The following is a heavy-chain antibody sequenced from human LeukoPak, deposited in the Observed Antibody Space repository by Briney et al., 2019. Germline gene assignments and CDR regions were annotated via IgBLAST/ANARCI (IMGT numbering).Heavy chain of an antibody. D-gene: IGHD3-9*01. V-gene: IGHV4-59*02. Sequence: SETLSLTCVVSGASVSSSHWNWIRQLPGKGLEWIGCLSYTGKTDYNPSLSGRVTMSLGTSNNQVSLTLRSVTAADTAVYYCSEGYFEPFAHWGPGILVAVSS. CDR1: GASVSSSH. CDR3: SEGYFEPFAH. J-gene: IGHJ1*01. CDR2: LSYTGKT.